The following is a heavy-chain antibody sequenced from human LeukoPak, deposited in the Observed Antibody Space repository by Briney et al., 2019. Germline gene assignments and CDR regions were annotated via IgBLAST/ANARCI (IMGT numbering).Heavy chain of an antibody. D-gene: IGHD1-14*01. CDR3: ARAQPETRLKHYFDY. CDR1: GGSISSSSYY. Sequence: SETLSLTCTVSGGSISSSSYYWGWIRQPPGKGLEWIGYIYYSGSTNYNPSLKSRVTISVDTSKNQFSLKLSSVTAADTAVYYCARAQPETRLKHYFDYWGQGTLVTVSS. V-gene: IGHV4-61*05. J-gene: IGHJ4*02. CDR2: IYYSGST.